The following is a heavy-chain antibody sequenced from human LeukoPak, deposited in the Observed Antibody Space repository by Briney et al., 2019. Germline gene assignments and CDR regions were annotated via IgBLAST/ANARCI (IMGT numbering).Heavy chain of an antibody. Sequence: MPSETLSLTCTVSGGSISSYYWSWIRQPPGKGRERIGYIYYSGSTNYNPSLKSRVTISVDTSKNQFSLELSSVTAADTAVYYCARGVRDSSGYYITGYWGQGTLVTVSS. V-gene: IGHV4-59*01. J-gene: IGHJ4*02. D-gene: IGHD3-22*01. CDR1: GGSISSYY. CDR3: ARGVRDSSGYYITGY. CDR2: IYYSGST.